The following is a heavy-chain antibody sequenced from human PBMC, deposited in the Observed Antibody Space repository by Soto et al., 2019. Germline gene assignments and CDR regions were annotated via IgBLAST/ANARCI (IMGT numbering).Heavy chain of an antibody. CDR3: ARVYSSSWQNYYYYGMDV. J-gene: IGHJ6*02. V-gene: IGHV1-69*13. CDR1: GGTFSSYA. D-gene: IGHD6-13*01. CDR2: IIPIFGTA. Sequence: GASVKVSCKASGGTFSSYAISWVRQAPGQGLEWMGGIIPIFGTANYAQKFQGRVTITADESTSTAYMELSSLRSEDTAVYYCARVYSSSWQNYYYYGMDVWGQGTTVTVSS.